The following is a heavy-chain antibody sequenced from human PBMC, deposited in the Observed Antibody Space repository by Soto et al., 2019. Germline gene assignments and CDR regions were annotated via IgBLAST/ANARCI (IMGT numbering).Heavy chain of an antibody. D-gene: IGHD1-26*01. CDR3: ARDGGQSTDYYGDYYYYYYIDV. V-gene: IGHV1-18*01. CDR1: GYTFTSYG. CDR2: ISAYNGNT. J-gene: IGHJ6*03. Sequence: ASVKVSCKASGYTFTSYGISWGRQAPGQGLEWMGWISAYNGNTNYAQKLQGRVTMTTDTSTSTAYMELRSLRSDDTAVYYCARDGGQSTDYYGDYYYYYYIDVWGKGTTVTVSS.